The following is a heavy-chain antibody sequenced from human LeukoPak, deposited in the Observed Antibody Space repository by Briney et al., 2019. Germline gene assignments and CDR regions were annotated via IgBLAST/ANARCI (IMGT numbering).Heavy chain of an antibody. D-gene: IGHD6-13*01. CDR3: AREQGAAAFDY. CDR2: ISSGSTI. V-gene: IGHV3-48*03. CDR1: GFTFSSYE. J-gene: IGHJ4*02. Sequence: TGGSLRLSCAASGFTFSSYEMNWVRQAPGKGLEWVSYISSGSTIYDADSVKGRFTISRDNAKNSLYLQMNSLRAEDTAVYYCAREQGAAAFDYWGQGTLVTVSS.